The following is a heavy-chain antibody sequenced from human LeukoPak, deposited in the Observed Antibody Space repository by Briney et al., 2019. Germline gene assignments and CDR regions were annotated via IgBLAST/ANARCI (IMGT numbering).Heavy chain of an antibody. D-gene: IGHD6-19*01. V-gene: IGHV4-59*01. Sequence: SETLSLTCTVSGGSISSYYWSWIRQPPGKGLEWIGYIYYSGSTNYNPSLKSRVTISVDTSKNQFSLKLSSVTAADTAMYYCARRGSSGWYDWFDPWGQGTLVTVSS. CDR3: ARRGSSGWYDWFDP. CDR1: GGSISSYY. J-gene: IGHJ5*02. CDR2: IYYSGST.